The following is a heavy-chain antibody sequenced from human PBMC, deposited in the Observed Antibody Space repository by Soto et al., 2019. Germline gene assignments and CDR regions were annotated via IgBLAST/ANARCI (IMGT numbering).Heavy chain of an antibody. CDR1: GGPLGIKEYN. CDR2: IHYSGRV. V-gene: IGHV4-39*02. J-gene: IGHJ4*02. Sequence: LSGTCAVFGGPLGIKEYNWGWIRQPPGNGLEWIGSIHYSGRVYYNESLLGRVTILLETSTNRFSLSLDSVTAADTAVYYCAITPCIEEAGLDYWGQGT. CDR3: AITPCIEEAGLDY. D-gene: IGHD6-19*01.